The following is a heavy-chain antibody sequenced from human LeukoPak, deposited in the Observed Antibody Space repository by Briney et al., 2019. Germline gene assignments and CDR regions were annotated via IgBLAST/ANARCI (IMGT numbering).Heavy chain of an antibody. V-gene: IGHV1-69*04. Sequence: SVKVSCKASGGTFSSYAISWVRQAPGQGLEWMGRIIPIFGITNYAQKFQGRVTITADKSTSTAYMELSSLRSEDTAVYYCASAHCSSTSCSRRLDWFDPWGQGTLVTVSS. CDR2: IIPIFGIT. D-gene: IGHD2-2*01. CDR3: ASAHCSSTSCSRRLDWFDP. J-gene: IGHJ5*02. CDR1: GGTFSSYA.